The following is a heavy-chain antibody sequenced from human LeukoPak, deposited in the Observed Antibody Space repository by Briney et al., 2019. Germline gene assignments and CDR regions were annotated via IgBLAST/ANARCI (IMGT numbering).Heavy chain of an antibody. CDR1: GFTFSSYG. J-gene: IGHJ4*02. CDR2: IRYDGSDK. V-gene: IGHV3-30*02. D-gene: IGHD3-9*01. Sequence: QSGGSLRLSCAASGFTFSSYGMHWVRQAPGKGLEGVAFIRYDGSDKYYADSVKGRFTISRDNSKNTLYLRMNSLRDEDTAVYYCAKGQYYNILTGFYVRRGLDYWGQGTLVTVSS. CDR3: AKGQYYNILTGFYVRRGLDY.